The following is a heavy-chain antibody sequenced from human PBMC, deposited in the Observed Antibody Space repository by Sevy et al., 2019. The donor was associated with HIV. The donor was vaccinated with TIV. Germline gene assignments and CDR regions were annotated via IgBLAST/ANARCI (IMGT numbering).Heavy chain of an antibody. CDR3: VSGVSIVVAGNFAY. CDR1: GFIFSTYG. D-gene: IGHD6-13*01. Sequence: GGSLRLSCGASGFIFSTYGMHWVRQAPGKGLEWVALIWYDGSSKYYADSVQGRFTISRDNSKNTLDLQMNSLRAEDTAVYYCVSGVSIVVAGNFAYWGQGTLVTVSS. J-gene: IGHJ4*02. CDR2: IWYDGSSK. V-gene: IGHV3-33*08.